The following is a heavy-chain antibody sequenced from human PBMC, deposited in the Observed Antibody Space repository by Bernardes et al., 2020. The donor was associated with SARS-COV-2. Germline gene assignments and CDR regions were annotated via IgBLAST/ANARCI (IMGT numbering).Heavy chain of an antibody. CDR3: ARVLRYCSSTSCYTTHFFDY. J-gene: IGHJ4*02. CDR2: ISYDGSNK. Sequence: GGSLRLSCAASGFTFSSYAMHWVRQAPGKGLEWVAVISYDGSNKYYADSVKGRFTISRDNSKNTLYLQMNSLRAEDTAVYYCARVLRYCSSTSCYTTHFFDYWGQGTLVTVSS. CDR1: GFTFSSYA. D-gene: IGHD2-2*02. V-gene: IGHV3-30*04.